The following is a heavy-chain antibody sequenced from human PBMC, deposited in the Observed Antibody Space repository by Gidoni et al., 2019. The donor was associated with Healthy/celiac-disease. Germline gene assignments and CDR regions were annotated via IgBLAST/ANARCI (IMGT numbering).Heavy chain of an antibody. Sequence: EVQLVESGGGLVQPGGSLRLSCDASGFTVSSYAMSWVRQAPGKGLEWVSAISGSGCSTYYADSVKGRFTISRDNSKNTLYLQMNSLRAEDTAVYYCAKKADYYGSGSSDYWGQGTLVTVSS. CDR3: AKKADYYGSGSSDY. D-gene: IGHD3-10*01. V-gene: IGHV3-23*04. CDR2: ISGSGCST. CDR1: GFTVSSYA. J-gene: IGHJ4*02.